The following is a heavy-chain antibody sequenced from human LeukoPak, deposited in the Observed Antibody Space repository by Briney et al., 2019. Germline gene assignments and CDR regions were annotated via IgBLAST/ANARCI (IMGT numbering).Heavy chain of an antibody. CDR3: ARDNSGYDATSQYYYYMDV. J-gene: IGHJ6*03. V-gene: IGHV3-7*01. CDR1: GFTFSSYW. Sequence: GGSLRLSCAASGFTFSSYWMSWVRQAPGKGREWVANIKQDGSEKYYVDSVKGRFTISRDNAKNSLYLQMNSLRAEDTAVYYCARDNSGYDATSQYYYYMDVWGKGTTVTVSS. D-gene: IGHD5-12*01. CDR2: IKQDGSEK.